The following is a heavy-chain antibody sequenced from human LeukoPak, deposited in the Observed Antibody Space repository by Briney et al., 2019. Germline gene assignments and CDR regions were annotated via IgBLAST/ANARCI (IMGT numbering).Heavy chain of an antibody. V-gene: IGHV3-7*01. J-gene: IGHJ3*02. D-gene: IGHD3-22*01. CDR1: GFTCSSRDW. Sequence: GGSLRRSSVASGFTCSSRDWMTWVRRAPGKGLEWVANIKQEGSEKYYVDSVKGRFTISRDNAKNSLYLQMNSLRAEDTAVYYCAREATYYYDSSGYWVAFDIWGQGAMVTVSS. CDR3: AREATYYYDSSGYWVAFDI. CDR2: IKQEGSEK.